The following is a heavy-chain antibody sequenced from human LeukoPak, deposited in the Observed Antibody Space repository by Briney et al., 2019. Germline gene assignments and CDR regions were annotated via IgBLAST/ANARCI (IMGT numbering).Heavy chain of an antibody. V-gene: IGHV1-69*13. CDR3: ARGGIYDFWSGSWFDP. CDR2: IIPIFGTA. D-gene: IGHD3-3*01. J-gene: IGHJ5*02. Sequence: GASVKVSCKASGGTFSSYAISWVRQAPGQGLEWMGGIIPIFGTANYAQKFQGRVTITADESTSTAYMELSSLRSEDTAVYYYARGGIYDFWSGSWFDPWGQGTLVTVSS. CDR1: GGTFSSYA.